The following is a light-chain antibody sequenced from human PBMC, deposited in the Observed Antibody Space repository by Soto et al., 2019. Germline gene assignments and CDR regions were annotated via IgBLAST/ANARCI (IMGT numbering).Light chain of an antibody. V-gene: IGKV3-20*01. CDR1: QSVSSSY. CDR2: DAS. J-gene: IGKJ4*01. Sequence: EIVLTQSPGTLSLSPGERATLSCRASQSVSSSYLAWYQQKPGQAPRLLIYDASNRATGIPHRFSGSGSGTDFTLTISRLEPEDFAVYYCQQYGSSHTFGGGTKVEIK. CDR3: QQYGSSHT.